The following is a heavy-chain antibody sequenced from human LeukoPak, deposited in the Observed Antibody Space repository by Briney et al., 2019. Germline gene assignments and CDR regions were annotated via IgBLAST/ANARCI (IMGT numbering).Heavy chain of an antibody. V-gene: IGHV3-53*01. CDR1: GFTVSSNY. CDR2: IYSGGST. D-gene: IGHD6-19*01. Sequence: GGSLRLSCAASGFTVSSNYMSWVRQARGKGLEWVSVIYSGGSTYYADSVKGRFTISRDNSKNTLYLQMNSLRAEDTAVYYCARVRRGYSSGWDYWGQGTLVTVSS. J-gene: IGHJ4*02. CDR3: ARVRRGYSSGWDY.